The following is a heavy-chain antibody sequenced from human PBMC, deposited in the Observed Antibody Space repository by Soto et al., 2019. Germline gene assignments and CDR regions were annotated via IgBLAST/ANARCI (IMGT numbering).Heavy chain of an antibody. CDR2: ISNDGSYK. V-gene: IGHV3-30*18. Sequence: GGSLRLSCAASGFTFSSYGMHWVRQAPGKGLEWVAVISNDGSYKYYPDSVKGRFTISRDNSKNTLYLQMSSLRDEDTAVYYCAKDRSSGSPAWFDPWGPG. J-gene: IGHJ5*02. D-gene: IGHD1-26*01. CDR3: AKDRSSGSPAWFDP. CDR1: GFTFSSYG.